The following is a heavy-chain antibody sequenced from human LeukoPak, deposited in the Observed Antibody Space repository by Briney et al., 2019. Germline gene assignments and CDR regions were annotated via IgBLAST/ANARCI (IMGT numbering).Heavy chain of an antibody. V-gene: IGHV1-69*13. D-gene: IGHD3-10*01. CDR2: IIPIFGTA. J-gene: IGHJ4*02. CDR3: AKDMAYGSGTQIDY. CDR1: GGTFSSYA. Sequence: GASVKVSCKASGGTFSSYAISWVRQAPGQGLEWMGGIIPIFGTANYAQKFQGRVTITADESTSTAYMELSSLRAEDTALYYCAKDMAYGSGTQIDYWGQGTLVTVSS.